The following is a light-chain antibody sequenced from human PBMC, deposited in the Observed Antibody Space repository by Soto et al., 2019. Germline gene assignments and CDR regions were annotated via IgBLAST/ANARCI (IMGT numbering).Light chain of an antibody. CDR2: GAS. J-gene: IGKJ2*01. CDR1: QSVSSN. V-gene: IGKV3-15*01. Sequence: EIVMTQSPATLSVSPGERATLSCRASQSVSSNLAWYQQKPGQAPSLLIYGASTRATGIPARFSGSGSGTEFTLTISSLQSEDFAVYYCQQDNNWPSYTFGQGTKLEIK. CDR3: QQDNNWPSYT.